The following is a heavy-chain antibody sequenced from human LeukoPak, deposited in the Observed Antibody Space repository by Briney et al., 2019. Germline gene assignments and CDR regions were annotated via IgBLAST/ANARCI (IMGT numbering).Heavy chain of an antibody. J-gene: IGHJ3*02. CDR3: ATGLYCGGDCARAYAFDI. CDR2: IYYSGST. Sequence: SETLSLTCTVSGGSISSYYWSWIRQPPGKGLEWIGYIYYSGSTNYNPSLKSRVTISVDTSKNQFSLKLSSVAAAGTAVYYCATGLYCGGDCARAYAFDIWGQGTMVTVSS. D-gene: IGHD2-21*02. V-gene: IGHV4-59*01. CDR1: GGSISSYY.